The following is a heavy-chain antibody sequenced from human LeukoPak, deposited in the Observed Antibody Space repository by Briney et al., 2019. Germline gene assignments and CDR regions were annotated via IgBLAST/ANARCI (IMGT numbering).Heavy chain of an antibody. CDR2: ISAYNGNT. D-gene: IGHD3-3*01. CDR1: GYTFTSYG. CDR3: AREGPDYDSWSGPTSLDY. V-gene: IGHV1-18*01. J-gene: IGHJ4*02. Sequence: ASVKVSCKASGYTFTSYGISWVRQAPGQGLEWMGWISAYNGNTNYAQKLQGRVTMTTDTSTSTAYMELRSLRSDDTAVYYCAREGPDYDSWSGPTSLDYWGQGTLVTVSS.